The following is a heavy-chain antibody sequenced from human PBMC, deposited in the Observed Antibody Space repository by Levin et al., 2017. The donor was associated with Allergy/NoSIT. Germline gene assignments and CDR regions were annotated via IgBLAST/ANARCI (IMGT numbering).Heavy chain of an antibody. J-gene: IGHJ5*02. CDR3: ARQSGFCTGSNCYLFWFDT. Sequence: KTSETLSLTCSVSGGSISRNYWTWIRQPPGKGLQWIGSISYSGSTNYNPSLKSRVSISVDTSKNQFSLTLSSVTAADSAVYYCARQSGFCTGSNCYLFWFDTWGQGTLVTVSS. CDR2: ISYSGST. CDR1: GGSISRNY. D-gene: IGHD2-15*01. V-gene: IGHV4-59*08.